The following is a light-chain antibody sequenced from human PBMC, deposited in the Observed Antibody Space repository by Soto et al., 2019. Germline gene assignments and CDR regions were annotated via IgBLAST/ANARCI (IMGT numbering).Light chain of an antibody. Sequence: QSALTQPPSASGSTVQSVTISCAGTSSDVCGYNSVSWYKQHPGQAPKLMIYEVNKRPSGVPDRFSGSKSGNTASLTVSGLQAGDEADYSCSSYADSNNLVFGGGTKLTVL. CDR1: SSDVCGYNS. V-gene: IGLV2-8*01. CDR3: SSYADSNNLV. CDR2: EVN. J-gene: IGLJ3*02.